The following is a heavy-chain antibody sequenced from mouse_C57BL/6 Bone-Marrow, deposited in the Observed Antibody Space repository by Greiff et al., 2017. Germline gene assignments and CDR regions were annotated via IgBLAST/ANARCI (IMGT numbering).Heavy chain of an antibody. J-gene: IGHJ3*01. Sequence: QVQLQQSGAELVRPGTSVKVSCKASGYAFTNYLIEWVKQRPGQGLEWIGVINPGSGGTNYNEKFKGKATLTADKSSSTAYMQLSSLTSEDSAVYFCARSFMTTTEAWFAYWSQGTLVTVSA. CDR2: INPGSGGT. CDR1: GYAFTNYL. CDR3: ARSFMTTTEAWFAY. D-gene: IGHD1-1*01. V-gene: IGHV1-54*01.